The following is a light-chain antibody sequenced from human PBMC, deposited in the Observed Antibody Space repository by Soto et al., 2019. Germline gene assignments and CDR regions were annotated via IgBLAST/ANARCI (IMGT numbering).Light chain of an antibody. V-gene: IGKV3D-20*01. CDR1: QSVSSRF. J-gene: IGKJ5*01. CDR2: DAS. Sequence: EIVLTQAPGPLSFSSGGSATLPFGASQSVSSRFLAWYQQKPGRAPRVLIYDASTRATGVPDRFSGSGSGTDFTLTISRLEPEDFAVYYCQQYGGSPVTFGQGTRLEIK. CDR3: QQYGGSPVT.